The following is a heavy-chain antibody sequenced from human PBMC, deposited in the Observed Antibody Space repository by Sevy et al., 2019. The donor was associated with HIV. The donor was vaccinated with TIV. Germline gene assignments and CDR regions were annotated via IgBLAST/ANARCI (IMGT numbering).Heavy chain of an antibody. J-gene: IGHJ4*02. V-gene: IGHV5-51*01. CDR2: IYPGASDT. CDR3: ARQLVARGVVDY. Sequence: ASMKISCKGSGYSFTSYWIGWVRQMPGKGLGWMGIIYPGASDTRYSPSFQGQVTISAEKSISTAYLQWSSQKASDTAMYYCARQLVARGVVDYWGQGTLVYVSS. CDR1: GYSFTSYW. D-gene: IGHD6-6*01.